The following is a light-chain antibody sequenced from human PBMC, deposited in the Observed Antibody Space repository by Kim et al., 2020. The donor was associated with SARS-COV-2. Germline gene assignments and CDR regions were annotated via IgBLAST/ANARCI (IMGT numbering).Light chain of an antibody. J-gene: IGLJ3*02. CDR1: NIGSKS. CDR2: YDS. V-gene: IGLV3-21*04. CDR3: QVWDSSSDHPSWV. Sequence: GKPARITCGGNNIGSKSVHWYQQKPGQAPVLVIYYDSDRPSGIPERFSGSNSGNTATLTISRVEAGDEADYYCQVWDSSSDHPSWVFGGGTQLTVL.